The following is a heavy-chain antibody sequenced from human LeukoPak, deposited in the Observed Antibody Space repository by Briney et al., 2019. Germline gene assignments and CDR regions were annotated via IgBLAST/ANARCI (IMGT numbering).Heavy chain of an antibody. J-gene: IGHJ4*02. V-gene: IGHV3-74*01. D-gene: IGHD1-1*01. CDR1: GFTFSSYW. CDR2: IKSDGSST. CDR3: ARERKYDSNFDY. Sequence: GGSLRLSCAASGFTFSSYWMHWVRQAPGKGLVWVSRIKSDGSSTNYADPVKGRFTISRDNAKNTLYLQMNSLRAEDTAVYYCARERKYDSNFDYWGQGTLVTVSS.